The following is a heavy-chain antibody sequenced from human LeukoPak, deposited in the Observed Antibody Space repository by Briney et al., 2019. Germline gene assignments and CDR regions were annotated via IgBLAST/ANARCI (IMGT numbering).Heavy chain of an antibody. J-gene: IGHJ4*02. CDR1: GVTFSSYA. D-gene: IGHD1-26*01. CDR2: ISYNWVST. Sequence: GGSLRLSCAASGVTFSSYAIHWGRQAPGKGLEYGSAISYNWVSTYYANSLKVRFTISRDNSKNTLYLQMGSLRPEDIAVYYCARRPYSGTYYVDYWGQGTMVSVCS. V-gene: IGHV3-64*01. CDR3: ARRPYSGTYYVDY.